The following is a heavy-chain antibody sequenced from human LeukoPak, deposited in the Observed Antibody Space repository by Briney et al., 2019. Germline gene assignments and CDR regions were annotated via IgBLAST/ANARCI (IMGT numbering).Heavy chain of an antibody. Sequence: SVKVSCKASGGTFSSYAISWVRQAPGQGLEWMGRIIPILGIANYAQKFQGRVTITADKSTSTAYMELSSLRSEDTAVYYCARVKWVVPAVTNLIFDYWGQGTLVTVSS. D-gene: IGHD2-2*01. CDR2: IIPILGIA. CDR1: GGTFSSYA. J-gene: IGHJ4*02. V-gene: IGHV1-69*04. CDR3: ARVKWVVPAVTNLIFDY.